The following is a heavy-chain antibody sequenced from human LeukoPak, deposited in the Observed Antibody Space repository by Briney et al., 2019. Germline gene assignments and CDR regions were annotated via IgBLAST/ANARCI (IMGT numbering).Heavy chain of an antibody. V-gene: IGHV4-30-2*01. CDR2: IYHSGST. J-gene: IGHJ4*02. Sequence: SQTLSLTCAVSGGSISSGGYYWSWIRQPPGKGLEWIGYIYHSGSTYYNPSLKSRVTISVDRSKNQFSLKLSSVTAADTAVYYCARVHDYGDHLDYWGQGTLVTVSS. D-gene: IGHD4-17*01. CDR3: ARVHDYGDHLDY. CDR1: GGSISSGGYY.